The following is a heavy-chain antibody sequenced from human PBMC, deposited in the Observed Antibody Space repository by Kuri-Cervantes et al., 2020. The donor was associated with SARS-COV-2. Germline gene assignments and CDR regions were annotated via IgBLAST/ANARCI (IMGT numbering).Heavy chain of an antibody. J-gene: IGHJ6*03. V-gene: IGHV4-61*09. CDR3: ARDSRSYYQVLLDHFYYSYMDV. D-gene: IGHD1-26*01. Sequence: SETLSLTCTVSGGSISSGSYYWSWIRQPAGKGLEWIGYIYTSGSTNYNPSLKSRVTISVDTSKNQFSLKLRSVTVADTAVYYCARDSRSYYQVLLDHFYYSYMDVWGKGTTVTVSS. CDR1: GGSISSGSYY. CDR2: IYTSGST.